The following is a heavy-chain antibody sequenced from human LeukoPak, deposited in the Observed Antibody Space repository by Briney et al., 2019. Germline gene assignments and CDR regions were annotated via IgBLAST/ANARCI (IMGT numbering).Heavy chain of an antibody. CDR3: ARDNVMVAMRFDS. CDR2: IDPSGHGT. J-gene: IGHJ4*02. CDR1: GFTFNNYH. D-gene: IGHD2-2*01. Sequence: ASVKVSCKASGFTFNNYHVHWVRQAPGQGPEWMGIIDPSGHGTTDAQRFQGRVTMTWEASTSTVYMELSSLRSDDTAVYYCARDNVMVAMRFDSWGQGTLVTVSS. V-gene: IGHV1-46*02.